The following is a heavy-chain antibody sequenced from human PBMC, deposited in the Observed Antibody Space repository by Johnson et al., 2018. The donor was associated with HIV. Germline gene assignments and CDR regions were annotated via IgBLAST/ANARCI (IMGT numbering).Heavy chain of an antibody. J-gene: IGHJ3*02. Sequence: QVQLVESGGGVVQPGRSLRLSCAASGITFSRFPMNWVRQAPGKGLEWVAVISSDESYIHYGDSVKGRFTVSRDNSKNAVYLQMNSLGAGDTAVYYCAKDQHGPLVPTVMRDDAFDIWGQGTMVTVSS. CDR2: ISSDESYI. D-gene: IGHD5-12*01. V-gene: IGHV3-30*04. CDR3: AKDQHGPLVPTVMRDDAFDI. CDR1: GITFSRFP.